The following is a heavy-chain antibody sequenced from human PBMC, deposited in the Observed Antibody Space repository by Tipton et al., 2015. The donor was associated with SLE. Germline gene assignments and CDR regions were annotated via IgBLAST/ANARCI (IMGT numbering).Heavy chain of an antibody. V-gene: IGHV4-39*07. J-gene: IGHJ4*02. D-gene: IGHD3-16*01. CDR2: IDYNGST. Sequence: TLSLTCTVSGGSISSSSYYWGWIRQPPGKGLEWIGSIDYNGSTYYNPSLKSRVTISVDTSKNQFSLKLSSVTAADTAVYYCARDLGRLGEGRDYFDYWGQGTLVTVSS. CDR1: GGSISSSSYY. CDR3: ARDLGRLGEGRDYFDY.